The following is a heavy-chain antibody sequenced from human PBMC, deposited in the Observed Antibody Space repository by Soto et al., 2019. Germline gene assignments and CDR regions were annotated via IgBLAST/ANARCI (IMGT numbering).Heavy chain of an antibody. CDR2: VSGTGANT. CDR3: AKASDRDYGGNPQPFEY. D-gene: IGHD4-17*01. CDR1: GLGFSVYA. V-gene: IGHV3-23*01. J-gene: IGHJ4*02. Sequence: EVQLLESGGGLAQPGGSLRLSCAASGLGFSVYAMTWVRQAPGMGLEWVSTVSGTGANTYYADSVKGRFTISRDNSKNTFYLQMNILRADDTAVYYCAKASDRDYGGNPQPFEYWGQENLVNVSS.